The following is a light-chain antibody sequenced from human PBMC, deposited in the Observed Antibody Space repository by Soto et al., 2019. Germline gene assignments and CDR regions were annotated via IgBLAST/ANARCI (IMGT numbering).Light chain of an antibody. V-gene: IGLV2-14*03. J-gene: IGLJ2*01. CDR3: TSWTTSTTMI. Sequence: QSVLTQPASVSGSPGQSITISCTGTSSDIGAYNFVSWYQQHPGKAPKLMLYDVNIRPSGVSNRFSGSKSGNTASLTISGLQAEDEADYYCTSWTTSTTMIFGGATKLPVL. CDR1: SSDIGAYNF. CDR2: DVN.